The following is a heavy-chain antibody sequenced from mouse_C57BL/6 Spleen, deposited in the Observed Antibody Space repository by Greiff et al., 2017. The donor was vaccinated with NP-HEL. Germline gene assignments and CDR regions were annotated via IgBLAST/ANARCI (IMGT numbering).Heavy chain of an antibody. CDR3: ARSGIGSSYGYFDV. J-gene: IGHJ1*03. V-gene: IGHV1-82*01. D-gene: IGHD1-1*01. Sequence: QVQLQQSGPELVKPGASVKISCKASGYAFSSSWMNWVKQRPGKGLEWIGRIYPGDGDTNYNGKFKGKATLTADKSSSTAYMQLSSLTSEDSAVYFCARSGIGSSYGYFDVWGTGTTVTVSS. CDR2: IYPGDGDT. CDR1: GYAFSSSW.